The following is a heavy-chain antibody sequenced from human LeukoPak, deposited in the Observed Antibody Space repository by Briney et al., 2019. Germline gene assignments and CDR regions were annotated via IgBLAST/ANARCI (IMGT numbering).Heavy chain of an antibody. CDR1: GDSISGDY. CDR3: ARLLDYDSSGHPDTFDI. D-gene: IGHD3-22*01. J-gene: IGHJ3*02. CDR2: FHHTAGT. V-gene: IGHV4-59*08. Sequence: SETLSLTCTVSGDSISGDYWSWIRQSPGKGLEWIGYFHHTAGTRYNPSLQSRVTISIDTSRNHFSLKLNSLSAADTAVYFCARLLDYDSSGHPDTFDIWGQGTVVTVSS.